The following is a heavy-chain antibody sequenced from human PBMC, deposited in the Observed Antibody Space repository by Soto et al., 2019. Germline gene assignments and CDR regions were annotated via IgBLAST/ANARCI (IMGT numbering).Heavy chain of an antibody. D-gene: IGHD1-26*01. J-gene: IGHJ6*02. CDR3: ASPLSGGYYYYGMDV. CDR1: GDSIIGIYH. V-gene: IGHV4-38-2*01. Sequence: PSETLSLTCAVSGDSIIGIYHWAWIRQSPGRGPEWIASIYHTGTTYYTPSLESRVTISVDTSKNQFSLRLSSVTAADTAVYYCASPLSGGYYYYGMDVWGQGTTVTVSS. CDR2: IYHTGTT.